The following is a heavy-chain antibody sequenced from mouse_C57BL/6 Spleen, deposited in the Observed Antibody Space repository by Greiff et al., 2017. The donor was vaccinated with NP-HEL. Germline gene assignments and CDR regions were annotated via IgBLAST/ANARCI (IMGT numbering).Heavy chain of an antibody. CDR3: ASYGSREDYYAMDY. V-gene: IGHV1-81*01. CDR1: GYTFTSYG. D-gene: IGHD1-1*01. Sequence: QVQLKQSGAELARPGASVKLSCKASGYTFTSYGISWVKQRTGQGLEWIGEIYPRSGNTYYNEKFKGKATLTADKSSSTAYMELRSLTSEDSAVYFCASYGSREDYYAMDYWGQGTSVTVSS. CDR2: IYPRSGNT. J-gene: IGHJ4*01.